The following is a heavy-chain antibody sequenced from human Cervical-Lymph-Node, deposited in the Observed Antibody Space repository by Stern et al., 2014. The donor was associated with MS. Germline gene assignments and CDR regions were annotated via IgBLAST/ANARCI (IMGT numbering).Heavy chain of an antibody. V-gene: IGHV5-51*03. J-gene: IGHJ4*02. CDR1: GYTFSNYW. Sequence: EVQLVESGAEVKKPGESLKISCKGSGYTFSNYWIGWVRQVPGQGLEWVGSIYPGTCATAYTPSFQGRVTISADKSTETPSLQRRSLKASATAKYCCTTQDFDSWSHDFWGLGTLVAVSS. CDR3: TTQDFDSWSHDF. D-gene: IGHD3-9*01. CDR2: IYPGTCAT.